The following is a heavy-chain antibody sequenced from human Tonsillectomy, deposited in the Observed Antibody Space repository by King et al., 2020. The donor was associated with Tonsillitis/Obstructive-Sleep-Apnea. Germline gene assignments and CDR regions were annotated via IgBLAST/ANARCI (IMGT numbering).Heavy chain of an antibody. CDR3: ARGRSSWESDFDY. J-gene: IGHJ4*02. Sequence: VQLVESGGGLVRPGGSLRLSCTASGFTFSSYSMSWVRQAPGKGLEWVSSITSYIYYADSVKGRFTISRDNAKNSRYLQMNSLRAEDTAVYYCARGRSSWESDFDYWGQGTLVTVSS. V-gene: IGHV3-21*01. CDR1: GFTFSSYS. D-gene: IGHD1-26*01. CDR2: ITSYI.